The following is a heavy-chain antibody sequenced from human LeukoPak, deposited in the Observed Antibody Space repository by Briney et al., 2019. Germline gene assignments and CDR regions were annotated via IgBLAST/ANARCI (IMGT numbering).Heavy chain of an antibody. Sequence: SGTLSLTCAVSGGSISSSNWWSWVRQPPGKGLEWIGEIYHSGSTNYNPSLKSRVTISVDKSKNQFSLKLSSVAAADTAIYYCARTDDYGDSDYYFDYWGQGTLVTVSS. J-gene: IGHJ4*02. D-gene: IGHD4-17*01. V-gene: IGHV4-4*02. CDR1: GGSISSSNW. CDR2: IYHSGST. CDR3: ARTDDYGDSDYYFDY.